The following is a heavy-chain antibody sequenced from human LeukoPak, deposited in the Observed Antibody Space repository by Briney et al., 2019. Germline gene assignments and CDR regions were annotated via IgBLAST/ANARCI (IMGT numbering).Heavy chain of an antibody. CDR3: ARLYLPATRFDY. V-gene: IGHV4-34*01. D-gene: IGHD5-24*01. CDR2: GNHSGST. Sequence: KTSETLSLTCAVYGGSFSGYDWSWIRQAPGKGLEWIGEGNHSGSTKYNPSLKSRVTISVDTSKNQFSLKLTSVTAADTAVYYCARLYLPATRFDYWGQGTLVTVSS. J-gene: IGHJ4*02. CDR1: GGSFSGYD.